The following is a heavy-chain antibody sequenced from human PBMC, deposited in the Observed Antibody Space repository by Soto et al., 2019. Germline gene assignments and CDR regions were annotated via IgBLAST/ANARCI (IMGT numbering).Heavy chain of an antibody. CDR1: GGSISSYTYY. V-gene: IGHV4-39*01. D-gene: IGHD3-22*01. CDR2: MFYGGSA. CDR3: ASILPDFYDGSGAFDY. Sequence: SETLSLTCTVSGGSISSYTYYWGWIRQPPGKGLEWIGSMFYGGSAYYNPSLKSRLTVSVDTSKDQFSLRLSSVTAADTAVYYCASILPDFYDGSGAFDYWGQGILVTVSS. J-gene: IGHJ4*02.